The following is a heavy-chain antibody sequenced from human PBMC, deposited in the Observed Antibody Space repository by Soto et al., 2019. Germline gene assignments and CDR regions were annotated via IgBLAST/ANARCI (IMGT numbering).Heavy chain of an antibody. V-gene: IGHV4-34*01. CDR1: CVSFSGYY. CDR2: INHSGST. D-gene: IGHD6-6*01. Sequence: SETLSLTCAVYCVSFSGYYWSWIRQPPGKGLEWIGEINHSGSTNYNPSLKSRVTMSVDTSKNQFSLKLSSVTAADTAVYYCARPSRFDCWGQGTLVTVSS. CDR3: ARPSRFDC. J-gene: IGHJ4*02.